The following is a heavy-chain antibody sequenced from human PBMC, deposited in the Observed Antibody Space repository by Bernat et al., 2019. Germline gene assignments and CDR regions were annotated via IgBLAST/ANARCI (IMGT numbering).Heavy chain of an antibody. D-gene: IGHD2-15*01. J-gene: IGHJ4*02. CDR1: GFTFSNYA. Sequence: EVQLLESGGGLVQPGGSLRLSCAASGFTFSNYAMTWVRQSPGKGLEWVSSISGDGDYIYYTDSVKGRFTSSRDNSKNTLNLQMNSLRAEDTAVYFCARQRGGNVGVEGATPFDHWGQGTLVTVSS. CDR2: ISGDGDYI. V-gene: IGHV3-23*01. CDR3: ARQRGGNVGVEGATPFDH.